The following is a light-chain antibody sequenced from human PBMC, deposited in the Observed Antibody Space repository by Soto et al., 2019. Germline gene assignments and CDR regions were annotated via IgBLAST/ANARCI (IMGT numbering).Light chain of an antibody. Sequence: DIQMTQSPSTLSASVGDRVTITCRASQSIGSWLAWYQQKPGKAPKLLIYDVSTLGSGVPSRFSGSGSGTDFTLTISSLHPDDFATYYCQQCNAFWTFGQGTKVDIK. CDR1: QSIGSW. CDR3: QQCNAFWT. CDR2: DVS. J-gene: IGKJ1*01. V-gene: IGKV1-5*01.